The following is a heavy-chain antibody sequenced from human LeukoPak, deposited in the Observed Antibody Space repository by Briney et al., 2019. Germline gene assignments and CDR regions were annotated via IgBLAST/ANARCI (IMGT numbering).Heavy chain of an antibody. Sequence: PGGSLRLSCAASGFTFSSYAMSWVRQAPGKGLEWVSGISGSGDNTYNADPVKGRFTISRDNSKDTLYLQMNSLRAEDTAVYYCARVRYCSSTSCPPSYFDLWGRGTLVTVSS. CDR3: ARVRYCSSTSCPPSYFDL. V-gene: IGHV3-23*01. D-gene: IGHD2-2*01. J-gene: IGHJ2*01. CDR1: GFTFSSYA. CDR2: ISGSGDNT.